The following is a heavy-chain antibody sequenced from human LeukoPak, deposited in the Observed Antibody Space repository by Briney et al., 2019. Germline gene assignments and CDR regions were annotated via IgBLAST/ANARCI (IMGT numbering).Heavy chain of an antibody. CDR3: ARVRGLGYYDSSGYLDY. CDR2: IDHSGST. D-gene: IGHD3-22*01. CDR1: GGSISSGGYS. J-gene: IGHJ4*02. V-gene: IGHV4-30-2*01. Sequence: SETLSLTCAVSGGSISSGGYSWSWIRQPPGKGLEWIGYIDHSGSTYYNPSLKSRVTISVDRSKNQFSLKLSSVTAADTAVYYCARVRGLGYYDSSGYLDYWGQGTLVTVSS.